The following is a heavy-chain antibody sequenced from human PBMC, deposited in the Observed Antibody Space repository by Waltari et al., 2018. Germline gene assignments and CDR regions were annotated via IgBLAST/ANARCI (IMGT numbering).Heavy chain of an antibody. Sequence: QVQLVESGGGVVQPGRSLRLSCAASGFTFSSYGMHWVRQAPGKGLGWVAVIWYDGSNKYYADSVKGRFTSSIDNSKNTLYLQMNSLRAEDTAVYYCAREKIRGRYFDYWGQGTLVTVSS. CDR1: GFTFSSYG. CDR3: AREKIRGRYFDY. J-gene: IGHJ4*02. D-gene: IGHD3-10*01. V-gene: IGHV3-33*01. CDR2: IWYDGSNK.